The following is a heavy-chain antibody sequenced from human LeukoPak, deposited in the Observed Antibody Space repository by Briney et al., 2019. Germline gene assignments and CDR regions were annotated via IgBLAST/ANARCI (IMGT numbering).Heavy chain of an antibody. J-gene: IGHJ4*02. D-gene: IGHD2-2*01. V-gene: IGHV3-53*01. Sequence: PGGSLRLSCAASGFTFSNYAMSWVRQAPGKGLEWVSVLYGGGSTYYADSVQGRFTISRDNSKNTLHLQMNSLRAEDTAVYYCAREVSSRRYFDYWGQGTLVTVSS. CDR3: AREVSSRRYFDY. CDR1: GFTFSNYA. CDR2: LYGGGST.